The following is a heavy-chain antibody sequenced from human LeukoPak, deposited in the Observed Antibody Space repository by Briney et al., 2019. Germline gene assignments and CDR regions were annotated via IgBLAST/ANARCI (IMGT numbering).Heavy chain of an antibody. J-gene: IGHJ6*02. CDR3: ARDAVDTANAV. D-gene: IGHD5-18*01. V-gene: IGHV3-74*01. CDR1: GFTFTTYW. Sequence: GGSLRLSCAASGFTFTTYWMHWVRQAPGKGLVWVSHINSDGSITSYADSVKGRLTISRDNAKNTLYLQMNSLRAEDTAVYYCARDAVDTANAVWGQGTTVTVSS. CDR2: INSDGSIT.